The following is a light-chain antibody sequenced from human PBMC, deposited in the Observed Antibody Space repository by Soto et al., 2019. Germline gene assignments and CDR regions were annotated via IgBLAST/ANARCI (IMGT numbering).Light chain of an antibody. CDR3: SSYVGNNNLV. V-gene: IGLV8-61*01. CDR1: SGSVSTSYF. J-gene: IGLJ3*02. Sequence: QAVVTQEPSVSVSPGGTVTITCALSSGSVSTSYFPRWYQQTPGQPPRTLIYNTGTRSSGVPDRFSGSKSGKTASLTVSGLQADDEADYYCSSYVGNNNLVFGGGTKVTVL. CDR2: NTG.